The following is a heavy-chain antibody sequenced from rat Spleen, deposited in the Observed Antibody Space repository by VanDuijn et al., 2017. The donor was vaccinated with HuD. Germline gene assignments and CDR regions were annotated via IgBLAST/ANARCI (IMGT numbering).Heavy chain of an antibody. CDR1: GFTFSNYW. J-gene: IGHJ2*01. D-gene: IGHD1-12*03. Sequence: EVQLVESGGGLVQPGRSMKLSCAASGFTFSNYWMTWIRQAPGKGLEWVASITNTGGSTYYPDSVKGRFTLSRDDAKRTLFLQMDSLRSEDTATYYCARLSYYYDGYFDYWGQGVMVTVSS. CDR3: ARLSYYYDGYFDY. CDR2: ITNTGGST. V-gene: IGHV5-31*01.